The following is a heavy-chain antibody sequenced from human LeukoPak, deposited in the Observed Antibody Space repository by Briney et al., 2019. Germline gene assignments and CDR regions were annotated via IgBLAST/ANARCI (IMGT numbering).Heavy chain of an antibody. J-gene: IGHJ3*02. CDR1: GGSFSGYY. Sequence: PSETLSLTFAVYGGSFSGYYWSSIRQPPGKGLEWIGEIHHSGSTNHNPSLKSRVTISVAPSKKQFYLTLSSVTAADTAVYYCARGSKYYYDSSGVWAVEMWGQGRMVTVSS. V-gene: IGHV4-34*01. CDR3: ARGSKYYYDSSGVWAVEM. D-gene: IGHD3-22*01. CDR2: IHHSGST.